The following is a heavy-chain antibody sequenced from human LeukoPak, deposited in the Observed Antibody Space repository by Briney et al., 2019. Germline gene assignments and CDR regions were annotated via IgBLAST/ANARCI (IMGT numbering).Heavy chain of an antibody. CDR3: ARDLSSGWYVY. J-gene: IGHJ4*02. V-gene: IGHV4-59*10. CDR1: GRSVSGDY. D-gene: IGHD6-19*01. CDR2: IYSSPNT. Sequence: PSESLSLTFSVDGRSVSGDYCDSGRHPAGKGLEWIGRIYSSPNTNSNPTLKSRVTMSVDTSKNQFSLKLTSVTAAATAVYYCARDLSSGWYVYWGQGTLVTVSS.